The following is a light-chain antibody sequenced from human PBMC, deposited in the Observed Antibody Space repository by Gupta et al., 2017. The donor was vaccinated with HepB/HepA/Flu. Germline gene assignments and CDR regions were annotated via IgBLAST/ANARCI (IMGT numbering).Light chain of an antibody. CDR1: QSIRNY. J-gene: IGKJ2*01. CDR2: TAS. V-gene: IGKV1-39*01. Sequence: DFQLTHLPSSCSAFVGDRVTITCRASQSIRNYFYWYQQKPGEAPKLLIYTASSLQSGVPTRFSDSGSETDFTLTIRSLQPEDCASYFCQQSYSFPFTFGQGTKLEIK. CDR3: QQSYSFPFT.